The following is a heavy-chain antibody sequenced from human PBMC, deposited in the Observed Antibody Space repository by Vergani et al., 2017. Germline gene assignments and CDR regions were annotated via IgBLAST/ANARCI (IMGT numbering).Heavy chain of an antibody. CDR1: GGTFSSYA. CDR3: ARDRGTVTTPNTVQH. J-gene: IGHJ1*01. V-gene: IGHV1-69*04. Sequence: QVQLVQSGAEVKKPGSSVKVSCKASGGTFSSYAISWVRQAPGQGLEWMGRIIPILGIANYAQKFQGRVTITADKSTSTAYMELSSLRSEDTAVYYCARDRGTVTTPNTVQHWGQGTLVTVSS. D-gene: IGHD4-17*01. CDR2: IIPILGIA.